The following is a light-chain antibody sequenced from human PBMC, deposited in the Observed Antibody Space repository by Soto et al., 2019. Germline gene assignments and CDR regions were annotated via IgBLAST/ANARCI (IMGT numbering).Light chain of an antibody. CDR3: YSSRSSRTTFYV. J-gene: IGLJ1*01. CDR1: SSDIGGSNY. Sequence: QSALTQPASVSGSPGQSITISCAGTSSDIGGSNYVSWYQQHPGKAPKLMIYGVSNRPSGVSTRFSGSKSGNTASLTISGLPAEDDADYFCYSSRSSRTTFYVFGTGTKVTVL. V-gene: IGLV2-14*03. CDR2: GVS.